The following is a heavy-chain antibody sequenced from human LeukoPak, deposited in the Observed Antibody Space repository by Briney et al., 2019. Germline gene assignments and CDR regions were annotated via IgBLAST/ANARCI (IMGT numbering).Heavy chain of an antibody. Sequence: SETLSLTCTVSGGSISSGPYYWNWIRQPAGKGLEWIGRIYTSGSTNYNPSLKSRVTISVYTSKNQFSLKLSSVTAADTAVYYCARDSGSWQFDYWGQGTLVTVSS. CDR3: ARDSGSWQFDY. V-gene: IGHV4-61*02. CDR2: IYTSGST. J-gene: IGHJ4*02. CDR1: GGSISSGPYY. D-gene: IGHD6-13*01.